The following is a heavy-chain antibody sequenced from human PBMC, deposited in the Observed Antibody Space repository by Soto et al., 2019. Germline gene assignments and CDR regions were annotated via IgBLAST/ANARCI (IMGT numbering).Heavy chain of an antibody. V-gene: IGHV1-18*01. CDR1: GYTFTSYG. J-gene: IGHJ6*03. CDR2: ISAYNGNT. Sequence: ASVKVSCKASGYTFTSYGISWVRQAPGQGLEWMGWISAYNGNTNYAQKLRGRVTMTTDTSTSTAYMELRSLRSDDTAVYYCASLITGTTGSYYYYYYMDVWGKGTTVTVSS. D-gene: IGHD1-20*01. CDR3: ASLITGTTGSYYYYYYMDV.